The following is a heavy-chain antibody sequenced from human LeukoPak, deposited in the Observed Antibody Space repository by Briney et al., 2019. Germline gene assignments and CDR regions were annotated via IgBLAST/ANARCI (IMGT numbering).Heavy chain of an antibody. Sequence: ASVKVSCKASGYTFTGYYMHWVRQAPGQGLEWMGWINPNSGGTNYAQKFQGRDTMTRDTSISTAYMELSRLRSDDTAVYYCARGFTVVANGAFDIWGQGTMVTVSS. J-gene: IGHJ3*02. CDR3: ARGFTVVANGAFDI. D-gene: IGHD5-12*01. CDR1: GYTFTGYY. V-gene: IGHV1-2*02. CDR2: INPNSGGT.